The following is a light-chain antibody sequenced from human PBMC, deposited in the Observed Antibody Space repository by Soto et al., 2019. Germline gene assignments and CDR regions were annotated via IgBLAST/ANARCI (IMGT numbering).Light chain of an antibody. Sequence: EIVLTQSPATLSLSPGERATLSCRASQSVSSYLAWYQQNPGQAPRLLIYDASNRATGIPARFSGSGSGTDLSLTISSLAPEEFAVYYWQQRSNRPWTFGQGTKVEIK. CDR2: DAS. J-gene: IGKJ1*01. V-gene: IGKV3-11*01. CDR3: QQRSNRPWT. CDR1: QSVSSY.